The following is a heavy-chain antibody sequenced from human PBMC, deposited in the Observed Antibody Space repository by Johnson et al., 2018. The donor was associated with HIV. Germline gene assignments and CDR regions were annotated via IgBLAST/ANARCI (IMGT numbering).Heavy chain of an antibody. Sequence: VQLVESGGTVVRPGGSLRLSCAVSGCRFDDYGMSWVRHAPGKGLAWVSGINWHGGSTGYVASVKGRFLITRENAKNTLYLQMNSLTAEDTAGYYCATLEYSSSPGGYGAFDIWGQGTMVTVSS. CDR3: ATLEYSSSPGGYGAFDI. CDR1: GCRFDDYG. V-gene: IGHV3-20*04. CDR2: INWHGGST. J-gene: IGHJ3*02. D-gene: IGHD6-6*01.